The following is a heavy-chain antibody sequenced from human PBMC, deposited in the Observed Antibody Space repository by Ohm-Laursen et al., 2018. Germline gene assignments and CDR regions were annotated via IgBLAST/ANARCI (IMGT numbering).Heavy chain of an antibody. CDR3: ARTAYCGGDCYPGWFDP. CDR2: IIPIFGTA. CDR1: GGTFSSYA. V-gene: IGHV1-69*01. Sequence: SSVKVSCKASGGTFSSYAISWVRQAPGQGLEWMGGIIPIFGTANYAQKFQGRVTITADESTSTAYMELSSLRSEDTAVYYCARTAYCGGDCYPGWFDPWGQGTLVTVSS. J-gene: IGHJ5*02. D-gene: IGHD2-21*02.